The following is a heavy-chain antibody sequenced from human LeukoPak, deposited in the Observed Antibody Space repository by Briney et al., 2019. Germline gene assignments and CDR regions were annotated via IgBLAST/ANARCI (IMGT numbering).Heavy chain of an antibody. CDR2: IWYDGNNK. Sequence: GRSLRLSCAASGFTFSRYGMHWVRQAPGKGLEWVVVIWYDGNNKYYAHSVKGRFTIYRDNSKNTLYLQMNNLRADDTAVYYCVRDSYYDSSGYPNYWGQGTLVTVSS. J-gene: IGHJ4*02. CDR1: GFTFSRYG. D-gene: IGHD3-22*01. V-gene: IGHV3-33*01. CDR3: VRDSYYDSSGYPNY.